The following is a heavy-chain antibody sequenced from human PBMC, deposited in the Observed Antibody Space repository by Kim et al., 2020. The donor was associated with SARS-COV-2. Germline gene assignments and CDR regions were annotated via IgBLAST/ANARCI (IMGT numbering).Heavy chain of an antibody. J-gene: IGHJ6*02. CDR3: ARDASERYDFWSGYYRNIKDYYYYYGMDV. CDR2: ISSSSSYI. V-gene: IGHV3-21*01. D-gene: IGHD3-3*01. CDR1: GFTFSSYS. Sequence: GGSLRLSCAASGFTFSSYSMNWVRQAPGKGLEWVSSISSSSSYIYYADSVKGRFTISRDNAKNSLYLQMNSLRAEDTAVYYCARDASERYDFWSGYYRNIKDYYYYYGMDVWGQGTTVTVSS.